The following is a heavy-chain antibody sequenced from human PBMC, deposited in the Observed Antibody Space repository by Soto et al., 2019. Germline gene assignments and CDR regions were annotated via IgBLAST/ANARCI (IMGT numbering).Heavy chain of an antibody. Sequence: QSGGSLRLSCAASGFTFSSYWMSWVRQAPGKGLEWVANIKQDGSEKYYVDSVKGRFTISRDNAKNSLYLQMNSLRAEDTAVYYCARDHPLLSIAAGPWGQGTLVTVSS. V-gene: IGHV3-7*05. CDR2: IKQDGSEK. CDR1: GFTFSSYW. CDR3: ARDHPLLSIAAGP. J-gene: IGHJ5*02. D-gene: IGHD6-25*01.